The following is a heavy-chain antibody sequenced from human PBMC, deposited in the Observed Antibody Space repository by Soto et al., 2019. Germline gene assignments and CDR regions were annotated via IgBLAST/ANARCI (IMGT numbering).Heavy chain of an antibody. CDR2: IIPIFGTA. CDR3: ARGIEAARRDDAFDI. Sequence: SVKVSCKASGGTFSSYAISWVRQAPGQGLEWMGGIIPIFGTANYAQKFQGRVTITADESTSTAYMELSSLRSEDTAVYYCARGIEAARRDDAFDIWGQGSMVTVSS. V-gene: IGHV1-69*13. D-gene: IGHD6-13*01. J-gene: IGHJ3*02. CDR1: GGTFSSYA.